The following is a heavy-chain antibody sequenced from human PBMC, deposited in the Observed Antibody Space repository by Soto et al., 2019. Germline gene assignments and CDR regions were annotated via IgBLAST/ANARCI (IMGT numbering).Heavy chain of an antibody. Sequence: EASVKVSCKASGYTFTHYYISWVRQATGQGLEWMGWMNPNNGNTAYARKFQGRVVMTRNTSISTVFMELSRLRSEDTAVYFCAVMGGDTTPDCRYYHYRDMDVWGQGXSVTVYS. V-gene: IGHV1-8*01. J-gene: IGHJ6*02. CDR1: GYTFTHYY. D-gene: IGHD2-15*01. CDR3: AVMGGDTTPDCRYYHYRDMDV. CDR2: MNPNNGNT.